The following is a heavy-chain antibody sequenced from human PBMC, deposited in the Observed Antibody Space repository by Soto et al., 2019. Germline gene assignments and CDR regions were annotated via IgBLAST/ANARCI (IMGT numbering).Heavy chain of an antibody. CDR3: ARDKDRQQLGGNYFYGIDV. J-gene: IGHJ6*02. V-gene: IGHV1-69*12. D-gene: IGHD2-15*01. CDR2: IIPIFPPP. Sequence: QVQLVQSGAEVKKPGSSVTVSCKASGGTFGNSAISWVRQAPGQGLEWMGGIIPIFPPPDYAQKFQGRVTITADESTTTDDTELPSLKSEDTAVYYCARDKDRQQLGGNYFYGIDVWCQGTTVSFSS. CDR1: GGTFGNSA.